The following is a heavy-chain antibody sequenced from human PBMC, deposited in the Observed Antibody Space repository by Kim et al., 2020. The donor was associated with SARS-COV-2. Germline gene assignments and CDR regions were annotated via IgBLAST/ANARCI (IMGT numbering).Heavy chain of an antibody. Sequence: SETLSLTCTVSGGSIGSGNYHWSWVRPPAGKGLEWIGRIYTSGSTNYNPTLKSLVTITLNTSTNQISLQMTSVTAAYTAMYYCAKTGEFDYWGQGTLDTVSS. D-gene: IGHD7-27*01. CDR2: IYTSGST. V-gene: IGHV4-61*02. CDR1: GGSIGSGNYH. CDR3: AKTGEFDY. J-gene: IGHJ4*02.